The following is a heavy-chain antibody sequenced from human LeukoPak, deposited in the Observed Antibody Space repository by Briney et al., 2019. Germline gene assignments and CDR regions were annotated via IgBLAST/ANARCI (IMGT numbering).Heavy chain of an antibody. J-gene: IGHJ4*02. D-gene: IGHD3-22*01. V-gene: IGHV3-21*01. CDR3: ARDLYYFATNGYYFDF. Sequence: GGSLRLSCAASGLTFSTYEMIWGRQAPGKGLEWGSSISRSSSDIYYADSVKGRFTISRDNAKNSVFLQITSLRVEHTAFYYCARDLYYFATNGYYFDFWGQGTLVTVCS. CDR1: GLTFSTYE. CDR2: ISRSSSDI.